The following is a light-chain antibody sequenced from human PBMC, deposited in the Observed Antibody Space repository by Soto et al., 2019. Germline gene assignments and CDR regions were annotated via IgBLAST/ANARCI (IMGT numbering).Light chain of an antibody. CDR1: QSVSSN. J-gene: IGKJ4*01. CDR3: QQYNNWPLT. Sequence: EIVTTQSPATLSVSPVERATLSCRASQSVSSNLAWYQQKAGQAPRLLMYGASTRATGIPARFSGSGSGTGFALTISSLQSEDFAVYYCQQYNNWPLTFGGGTKVDIK. CDR2: GAS. V-gene: IGKV3-15*01.